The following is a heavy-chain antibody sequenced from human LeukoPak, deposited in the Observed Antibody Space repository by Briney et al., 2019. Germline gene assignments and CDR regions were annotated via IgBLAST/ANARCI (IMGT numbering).Heavy chain of an antibody. CDR2: INPRGGST. J-gene: IGHJ6*03. V-gene: IGHV1-46*01. CDR1: GHTFTGYY. Sequence: GASVRVSCKASGHTFTGYYMHWVRQAPGQGLEWMGIINPRGGSTSNAQKFQGRVTMTRDTSTSTVYMELSSLRSEDTAVYYCAGAPARGGPFYYYYYMDVWGKGTAVTISS. CDR3: AGAPARGGPFYYYYYMDV.